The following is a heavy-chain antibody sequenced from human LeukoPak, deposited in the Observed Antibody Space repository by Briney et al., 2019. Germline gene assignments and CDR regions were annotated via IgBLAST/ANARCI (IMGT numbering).Heavy chain of an antibody. CDR2: INHSGST. V-gene: IGHV4-34*01. Sequence: SETLSLTCAVYGGSFSGYYWSWIRQPPGKGLEWIGEINHSGSTNYNPSLKSRVTISVDTSKNQFSLKLSSVTAADTAVYYCARGADYGDWPFDYWGQGTLVTVSS. D-gene: IGHD4-17*01. CDR1: GGSFSGYY. CDR3: ARGADYGDWPFDY. J-gene: IGHJ4*02.